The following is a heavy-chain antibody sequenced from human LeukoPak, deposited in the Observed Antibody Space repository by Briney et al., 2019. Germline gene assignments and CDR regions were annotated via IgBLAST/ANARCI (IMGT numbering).Heavy chain of an antibody. J-gene: IGHJ3*01. CDR2: ISPDGETT. D-gene: IGHD3-10*01. V-gene: IGHV3-21*06. CDR1: GFTFSNIS. Sequence: GGSLRLSCEASGFTFSNISMNWVRQAPGKGLEWVSSISPDGETTYHADSVKGRFTTSRDNAKSSLYLQMNSLRAEDTALYYCTRDLPVPSLVRGIIIYGLIDYWGQGTMVIVSS. CDR3: TRDLPVPSLVRGIIIYGLIDY.